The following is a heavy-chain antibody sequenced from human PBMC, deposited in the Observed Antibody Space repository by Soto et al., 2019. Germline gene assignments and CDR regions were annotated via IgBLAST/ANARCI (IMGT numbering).Heavy chain of an antibody. V-gene: IGHV3-30-3*01. CDR3: AASPVRDAFDI. CDR1: GFTFSSYA. D-gene: IGHD2-2*01. J-gene: IGHJ3*02. Sequence: GGSLRLSCAASGFTFSSYAMHWVRQAPGKGLEWVAVISYDGSNKYYADSVKGRFTISRDNSKNTLYLQMNSLRAEDTAVYYYAASPVRDAFDIWGQGKRVTV. CDR2: ISYDGSNK.